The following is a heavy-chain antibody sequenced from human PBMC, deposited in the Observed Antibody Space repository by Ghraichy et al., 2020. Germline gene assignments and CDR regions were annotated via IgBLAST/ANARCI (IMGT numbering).Heavy chain of an antibody. CDR2: MNPNSGNT. J-gene: IGHJ6*02. CDR1: GYTFTSYD. CDR3: ATVPHYDILTGFQTGSYYGMDV. V-gene: IGHV1-8*02. Sequence: ASVKVSCKASGYTFTSYDINWVRQATGQGLEWMGWMNPNSGNTGYAQKFQGRVTMTRNTSISTAYMELSSLRSEDTAVYYCATVPHYDILTGFQTGSYYGMDVWGQGTTVTVSS. D-gene: IGHD3-9*01.